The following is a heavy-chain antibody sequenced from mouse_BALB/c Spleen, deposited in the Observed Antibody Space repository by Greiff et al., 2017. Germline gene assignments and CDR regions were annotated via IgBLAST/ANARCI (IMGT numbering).Heavy chain of an antibody. Sequence: QVQLQQSGAELVRPGSSVKISCKASGYAFSSYWMNWVKQRPGQGLEWIGQIYPGDGDTNYNGKFKGKATLTADKSSSTAYMQLSSLTSEDSAVYFCARRGDYYRYHLDYWGQGTTLTVSS. CDR1: GYAFSSYW. CDR3: ARRGDYYRYHLDY. D-gene: IGHD2-14*01. CDR2: IYPGDGDT. V-gene: IGHV1-80*01. J-gene: IGHJ2*01.